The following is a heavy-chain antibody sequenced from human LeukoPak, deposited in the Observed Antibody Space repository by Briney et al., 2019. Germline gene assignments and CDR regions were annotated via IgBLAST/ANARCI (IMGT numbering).Heavy chain of an antibody. CDR1: GYTFTGYY. CDR2: INPNSGGT. J-gene: IGHJ5*02. V-gene: IGHV1-2*02. CDR3: ARDGGYYYDSSGYYEGFDP. Sequence: ASVKVSCKASGYTFTGYYMHWVRQAPGQGLEWMGWINPNSGGTNYAQKFQGRVTMTRDTSISTAYMELSRPRSDDTAVYYCARDGGYYYDSSGYYEGFDPWGQGTLVTVSS. D-gene: IGHD3-22*01.